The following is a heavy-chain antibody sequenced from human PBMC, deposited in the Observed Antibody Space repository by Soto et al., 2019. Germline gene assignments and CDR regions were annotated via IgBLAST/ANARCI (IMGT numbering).Heavy chain of an antibody. CDR1: GYSFTSYW. CDR3: ARHLTHSSSWHYYYGMDV. D-gene: IGHD6-13*01. CDR2: IDPSDSYT. Sequence: PGESLKISCKGSGYSFTSYWISWVRQMPGKGLEWMGRIDPSDSYTNYSPSFQGHVTISAGKSISTAYLQWSSLKASDTAMYYCARHLTHSSSWHYYYGMDVWGQGTTVTVSS. V-gene: IGHV5-10-1*01. J-gene: IGHJ6*02.